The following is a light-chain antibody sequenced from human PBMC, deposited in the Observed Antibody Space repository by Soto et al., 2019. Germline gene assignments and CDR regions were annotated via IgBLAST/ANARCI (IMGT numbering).Light chain of an antibody. J-gene: IGKJ4*01. CDR2: GAS. V-gene: IGKV3-20*01. Sequence: EIVLTQSPGTLSLSPGERATLSCRASQSVSSNYLAWYQQKPGQAPRLLIYGASSRATDIPDRFSGSGSGTDFTLTISRLEPEDFAVYYCHQSGSSPLTFGGGTKLEIK. CDR3: HQSGSSPLT. CDR1: QSVSSNY.